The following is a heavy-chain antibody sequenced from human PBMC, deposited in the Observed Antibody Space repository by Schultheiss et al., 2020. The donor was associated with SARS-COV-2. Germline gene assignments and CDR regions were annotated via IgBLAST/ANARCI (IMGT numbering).Heavy chain of an antibody. CDR1: GGTFSSHA. CDR3: ARVGYGSGSRNPATIDY. Sequence: SVKVSCKASGGTFSSHAISWIRQAPGQGLEWMGGIIPIFGTANYAQKFQGRVTITADESTSTAYMELSSLRSEDTAVYYCARVGYGSGSRNPATIDYWGQGTLVTVSS. D-gene: IGHD3-10*01. J-gene: IGHJ4*02. V-gene: IGHV1-69*13. CDR2: IIPIFGTA.